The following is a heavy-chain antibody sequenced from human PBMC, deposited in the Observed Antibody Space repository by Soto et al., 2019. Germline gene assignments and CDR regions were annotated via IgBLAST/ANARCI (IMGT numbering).Heavy chain of an antibody. J-gene: IGHJ3*01. CDR1: GFTFSDTL. Sequence: QVKLVQSGAELKKPGASVNISCQASGFTFSDTLINWVRQGPGQRLEWMEWINPANGNTRYSAPFQGRVTISSLTSASRAYAELSDVTSEDRAVYYCARDILSLGSRASDACDVGGQWTMITVSS. CDR3: ARDILSLGSRASDACDV. V-gene: IGHV1-3*01. CDR2: INPANGNT. D-gene: IGHD2-21*01.